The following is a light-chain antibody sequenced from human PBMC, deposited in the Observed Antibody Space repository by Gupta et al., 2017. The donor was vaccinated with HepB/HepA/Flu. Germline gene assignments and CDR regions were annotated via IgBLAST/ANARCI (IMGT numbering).Light chain of an antibody. CDR1: QSVTSTY. CDR3: QQYSSSPPMYT. V-gene: IGKV3-20*01. J-gene: IGKJ2*01. CDR2: GAS. Sequence: EIVLTQSPGTLSLSPGERATLSCRASQSVTSTYLAWYQQKPGQAPRLLIYGASSRATGIPDRFSGSGSGTDFTLTISRLEPGDFAVYYCQQYSSSPPMYTFGQGTKLEIK.